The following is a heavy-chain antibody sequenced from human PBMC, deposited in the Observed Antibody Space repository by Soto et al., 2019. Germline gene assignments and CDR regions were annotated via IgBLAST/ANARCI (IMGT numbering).Heavy chain of an antibody. CDR3: ATAAESPPGGGLDV. CDR1: GDSFNDYA. Sequence: VQLEQSETEVRKPGSSVKLSCKTSGDSFNDYAISWVRQAPGQGLEWMGGIIPILNLVRYAEKFQGRVTISATDSTGTAYLEVTRLRSEDTATYYCATAAESPPGGGLDVWGLGTTVSVSS. CDR2: IIPILNLV. V-gene: IGHV1-69*01. D-gene: IGHD3-16*01. J-gene: IGHJ6*02.